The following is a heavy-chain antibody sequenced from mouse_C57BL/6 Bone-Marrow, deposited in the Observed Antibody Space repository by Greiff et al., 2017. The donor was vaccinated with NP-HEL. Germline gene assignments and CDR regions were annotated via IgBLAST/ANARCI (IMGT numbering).Heavy chain of an antibody. V-gene: IGHV2-6*01. CDR2: IWGVGST. J-gene: IGHJ3*01. D-gene: IGHD2-1*01. CDR3: ASLWGNYRAWFAY. CDR1: GFSLTSYG. Sequence: QVQLKESGPGLVAPSQSLSITCTVSGFSLTSYGVDWVRQSPGKGLEWLGVIWGVGSTNYNSALKSRLSLSKDNSKSQVFLKMNSLQTDDTAMYYCASLWGNYRAWFAYWGQGTLVTVSA.